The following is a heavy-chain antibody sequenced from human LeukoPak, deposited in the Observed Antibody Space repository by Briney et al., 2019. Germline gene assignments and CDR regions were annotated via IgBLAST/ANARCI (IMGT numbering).Heavy chain of an antibody. CDR1: GGSISSYY. Sequence: SSETLSLTCTVSGGSISSYYWSWIRQPPGKGLEWIGYIYYSGSTNYNPSLKSRVTISVDTSKNQFSLKLSSVTAADTAVYYCAREGAVPSLDYYYGMDVWGQGTTVTVSS. J-gene: IGHJ6*02. CDR3: AREGAVPSLDYYYGMDV. V-gene: IGHV4-59*01. D-gene: IGHD3-16*01. CDR2: IYYSGST.